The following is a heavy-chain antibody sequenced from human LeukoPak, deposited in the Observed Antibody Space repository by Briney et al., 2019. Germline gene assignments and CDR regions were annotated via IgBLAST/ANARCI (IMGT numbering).Heavy chain of an antibody. V-gene: IGHV3-48*01. CDR1: GFSFSSYS. Sequence: GGSLRLSCAASGFSFSSYSMNWVRQAPGKGLEWVSYISSSSSIIYYADSVKGRFTISRDNAKNSLYMQMNSLRAEDTAVYYCARDRSITSFGVVRRNKVGTLDVWGKGTTVTVSS. CDR2: ISSSSSII. J-gene: IGHJ6*04. D-gene: IGHD3-3*01. CDR3: ARDRSITSFGVVRRNKVGTLDV.